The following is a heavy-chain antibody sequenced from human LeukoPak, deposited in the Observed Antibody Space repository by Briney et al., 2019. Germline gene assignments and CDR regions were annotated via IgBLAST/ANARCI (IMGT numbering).Heavy chain of an antibody. V-gene: IGHV4-39*01. Sequence: SETLSLTRTVSGGSISSSSYYWGWIRQPPGKGLEWIGSIYYSGSTYYNPSLKSRVTISVDTSKNQFSLKLSSVTAADTAVYYCARWLPYDYVWGSYRPHDAFDIWGQGTMVTVSS. CDR2: IYYSGST. CDR3: ARWLPYDYVWGSYRPHDAFDI. D-gene: IGHD3-16*02. J-gene: IGHJ3*02. CDR1: GGSISSSSYY.